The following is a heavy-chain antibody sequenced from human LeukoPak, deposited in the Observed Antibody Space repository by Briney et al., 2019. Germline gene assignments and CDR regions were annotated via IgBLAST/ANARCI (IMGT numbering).Heavy chain of an antibody. CDR2: IYYSGST. Sequence: SETLSLTCTVSGGSISSSSYYWGWIRQPPGKGLEWIGSIYYSGSTYYNPSLKSRVTISVDTSKNQFSLKLSSVTAADTAVYYCARMGHVLRYFDWLPGQYWGQGTLVTVSS. V-gene: IGHV4-39*07. D-gene: IGHD3-9*01. CDR1: GGSISSSSYY. CDR3: ARMGHVLRYFDWLPGQY. J-gene: IGHJ4*02.